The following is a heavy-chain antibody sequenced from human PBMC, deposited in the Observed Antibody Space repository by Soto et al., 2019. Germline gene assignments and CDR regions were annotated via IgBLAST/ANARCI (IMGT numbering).Heavy chain of an antibody. CDR2: THYSGST. CDR1: GGSISSYY. J-gene: IGHJ4*02. V-gene: IGHV4-59*12. Sequence: SETLSLTCTVSGGSISSYYWSWIRQPPGKGLEWIGYTHYSGSTNYNPSLKSRVTISVDTSKNQFSLKLSSVTAADTAVYYCARDKITGLFDYWGQGTLVTVSS. CDR3: ARDKITGLFDY. D-gene: IGHD2-8*02.